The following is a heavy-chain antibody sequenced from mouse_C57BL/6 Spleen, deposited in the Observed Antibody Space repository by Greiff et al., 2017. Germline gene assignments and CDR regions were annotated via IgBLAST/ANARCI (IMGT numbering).Heavy chain of an antibody. J-gene: IGHJ4*01. V-gene: IGHV5-6*01. D-gene: IGHD4-1*01. CDR1: GFTFSSYG. CDR3: ARLTGNYAMDY. Sequence: EVQLQESGGDLVKPGGSLKLSCAASGFTFSSYGMSWVRQTPDKRLEWVATISSGGSYTYYPDSVKGRFTISRDNAKNTLYLQMSSLKSEDTAMYYCARLTGNYAMDYWGQGTSVTVSS. CDR2: ISSGGSYT.